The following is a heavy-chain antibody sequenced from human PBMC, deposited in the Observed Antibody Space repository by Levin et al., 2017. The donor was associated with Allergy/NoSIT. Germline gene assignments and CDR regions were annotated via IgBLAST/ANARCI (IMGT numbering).Heavy chain of an antibody. D-gene: IGHD3/OR15-3a*01. CDR3: AKVGTQGFWTYKGAFDV. CDR1: RFTFSIYD. V-gene: IGHV3-23*01. J-gene: IGHJ3*01. CDR2: ISAGDGGT. Sequence: LSLTCAASRFTFSIYDMSWVRQAPGKGLEWVSSISAGDGGTHYADSVKGRFTISRDNAKNTLYLQMDSLRAEDTAVYYCAKVGTQGFWTYKGAFDVWGQGTMVTVSS.